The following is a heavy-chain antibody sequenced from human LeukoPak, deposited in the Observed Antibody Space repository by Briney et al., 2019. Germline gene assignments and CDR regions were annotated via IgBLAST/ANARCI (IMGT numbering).Heavy chain of an antibody. CDR3: ATVGRGDFWSGYPNWFDP. Sequence: ASVKVSCKVSGYTLTELSMHWVRQAPGKGLEWMGGFDPEDGETIYAQKFQGRVTMTEDTSTDTAYMELSSLRSEDTAVYYCATVGRGDFWSGYPNWFDPWGQGTLVTVSS. D-gene: IGHD3-3*01. CDR2: FDPEDGET. V-gene: IGHV1-24*01. J-gene: IGHJ5*02. CDR1: GYTLTELS.